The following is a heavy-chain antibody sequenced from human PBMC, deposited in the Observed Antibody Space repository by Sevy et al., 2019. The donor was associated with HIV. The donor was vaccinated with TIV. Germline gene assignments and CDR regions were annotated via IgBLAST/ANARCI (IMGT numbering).Heavy chain of an antibody. J-gene: IGHJ6*02. D-gene: IGHD3-16*01. Sequence: SETLSLTCTVSGDSINNGNQWWSWVRQPAGKGREGIGRIYRSGRGIMYNPSLERRVTISVDTSKNQFSLKVTSVIAADTAVYYCARDGIMRDYWHGLDVWGQGTTVTVSS. CDR1: GDSINNGNQW. CDR2: IYRSGRG. CDR3: ARDGIMRDYWHGLDV. V-gene: IGHV4-61*02.